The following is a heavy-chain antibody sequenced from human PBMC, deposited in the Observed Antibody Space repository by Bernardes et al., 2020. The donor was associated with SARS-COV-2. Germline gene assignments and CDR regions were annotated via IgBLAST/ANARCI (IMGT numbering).Heavy chain of an antibody. CDR3: ARASGSTSWSAFIQH. J-gene: IGHJ1*01. V-gene: IGHV3-13*04. CDR1: GFTFSSYD. D-gene: IGHD2-2*01. CDR2: IGTAGDT. Sequence: GGSLRLSCAASGFTFSSYDMHWVRQATGKGLEWVSAIGTAGDTYYPGSVKGRFTISRENAKNSLYLPMNSLRAGDTAVYYCARASGSTSWSAFIQHCGQGTLVTVSS.